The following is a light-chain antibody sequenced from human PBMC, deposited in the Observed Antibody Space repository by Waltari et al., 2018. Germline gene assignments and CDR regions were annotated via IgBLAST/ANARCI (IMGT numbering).Light chain of an antibody. CDR2: GAS. J-gene: IGKJ1*01. V-gene: IGKV3D-15*01. CDR1: QGVSSG. Sequence: EIVLTQSPGTLTASPGDKVTLSCRASQGVSSGLAWYHQKPGQSPRLLVYGASARSTGIPAMFSGRGSGTDFTLPISSLESEDSGVYYCQQYNDTPLPTFGQGTKVEI. CDR3: QQYNDTPLPT.